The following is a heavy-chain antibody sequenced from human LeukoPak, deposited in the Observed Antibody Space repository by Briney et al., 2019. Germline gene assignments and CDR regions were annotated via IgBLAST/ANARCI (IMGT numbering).Heavy chain of an antibody. D-gene: IGHD6-13*01. J-gene: IGHJ4*02. CDR3: ARGGPLAAAGVYFDY. CDR2: INSDGSST. Sequence: GGSLRLSCAASGFTFSSYSMNWVRQAPGKGLVWVSRINSDGSSTSYADSVKGRFTISRDNAKNTLYLQMNRLRAEDTAVYYSARGGPLAAAGVYFDYWGQGNLVTVSS. V-gene: IGHV3-74*01. CDR1: GFTFSSYS.